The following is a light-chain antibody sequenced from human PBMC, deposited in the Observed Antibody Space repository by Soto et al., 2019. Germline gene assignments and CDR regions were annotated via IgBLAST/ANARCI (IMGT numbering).Light chain of an antibody. CDR3: QQSYSTPFT. V-gene: IGKV3D-11*01. J-gene: IGKJ3*01. CDR2: LTS. CDR1: QALNTR. Sequence: EIVLTQSPATLSAFPGDRVTLSCRASQALNTRLAWYQHKPGQAPRLLIYLTSNRAAGVPSRFSAWGSETDFTLTISDVQPEDFATYYCQQSYSTPFTFGPGTKVDIK.